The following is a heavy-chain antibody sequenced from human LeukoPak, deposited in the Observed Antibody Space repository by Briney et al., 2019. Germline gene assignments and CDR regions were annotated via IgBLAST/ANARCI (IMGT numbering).Heavy chain of an antibody. V-gene: IGHV3-7*01. CDR3: ARSPYLGFGELSGYYYGMDV. Sequence: GGSLRLSCAASGFTFSSYWMSWVRQAPGKGLEWVAIIKQDGSEKYYVDSVKGRFTIPRDNAKNSLYLQMNSLRAEDTAVYYCARSPYLGFGELSGYYYGMDVWGQGTTVTVSS. CDR1: GFTFSSYW. J-gene: IGHJ6*02. CDR2: IKQDGSEK. D-gene: IGHD3-10*01.